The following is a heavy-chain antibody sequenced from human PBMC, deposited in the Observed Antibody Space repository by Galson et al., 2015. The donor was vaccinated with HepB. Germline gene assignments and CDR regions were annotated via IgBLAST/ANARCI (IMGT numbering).Heavy chain of an antibody. Sequence: SVTVSCKASGSTFTSYYMHWVRQAPGQGLEWMGIINPSGGSTSYAQKFQGRVTMTRDTSTSTVYMELSSLRSEDTAVYYCARDPIGYCSSTSCYGFDYWGQGTLVTVSS. V-gene: IGHV1-46*03. CDR1: GSTFTSYY. D-gene: IGHD2-2*01. J-gene: IGHJ4*02. CDR3: ARDPIGYCSSTSCYGFDY. CDR2: INPSGGST.